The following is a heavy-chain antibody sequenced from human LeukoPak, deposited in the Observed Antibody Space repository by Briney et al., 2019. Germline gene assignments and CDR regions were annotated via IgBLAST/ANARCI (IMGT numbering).Heavy chain of an antibody. J-gene: IGHJ4*02. V-gene: IGHV3-23*01. Sequence: GGSLRLSCAASGFTFGSYAMRWVRQAPGKGLEWVSAISGSGGSTYYADSVKGRFTISRDNSKNTLYLQMNSLRAEDTAVYYCAKSPLFMIVVVSWGQRTLVTVSS. CDR3: AKSPLFMIVVVS. CDR1: GFTFGSYA. CDR2: ISGSGGST. D-gene: IGHD3-22*01.